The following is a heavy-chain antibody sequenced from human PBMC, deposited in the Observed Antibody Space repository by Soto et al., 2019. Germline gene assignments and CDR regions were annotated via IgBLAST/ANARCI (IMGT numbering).Heavy chain of an antibody. D-gene: IGHD6-13*01. CDR3: ARQEQQLVRFDY. V-gene: IGHV4-39*01. CDR1: GGSISSSSYY. CDR2: IYYSGST. J-gene: IGHJ4*02. Sequence: SETLSLTCTVSGGSISSSSYYWGWIRQPPGKGLEWIGSIYYSGSTYYNPSLKSRVTISVDTSKNQFSLKLSSVTAADTAVYYCARQEQQLVRFDYWGQGTLVTVSS.